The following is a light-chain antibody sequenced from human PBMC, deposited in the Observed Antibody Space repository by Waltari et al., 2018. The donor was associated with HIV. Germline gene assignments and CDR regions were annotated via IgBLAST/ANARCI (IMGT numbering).Light chain of an antibody. CDR1: SSNIGSNT. Sequence: QSVLTQPPSASGTPGQRVTISCSGSSSNIGSNTVNWYQQLPRTAPKLLIYSNNPRPSGVPDRFAGSKSGPSASLAISGLQSEDEADYYCAAWDDSLNGFWVFGGGTKLTVL. J-gene: IGLJ3*02. CDR3: AAWDDSLNGFWV. CDR2: SNN. V-gene: IGLV1-44*01.